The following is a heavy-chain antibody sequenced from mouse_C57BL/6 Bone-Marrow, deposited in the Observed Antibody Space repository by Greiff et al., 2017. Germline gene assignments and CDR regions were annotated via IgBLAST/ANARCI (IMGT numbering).Heavy chain of an antibody. J-gene: IGHJ2*01. V-gene: IGHV2-6*03. CDR3: ARGGDYFLFDY. CDR1: GFSLTSYG. D-gene: IGHD2-4*01. CDR2: IWSDGST. Sequence: LQESGPGLVAPSQSLSITCTVSGFSLTSYGVHWVRQPPGKGLEWLVVIWSDGSTTYNSYLKSRLSISKDNSKILVFLKMNSLQTDDTAMYYCARGGDYFLFDYWGQGTTLTVSS.